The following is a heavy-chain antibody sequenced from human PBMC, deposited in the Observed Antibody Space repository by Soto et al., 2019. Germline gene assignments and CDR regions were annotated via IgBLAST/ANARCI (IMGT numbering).Heavy chain of an antibody. J-gene: IGHJ4*02. CDR3: AKDHSISPAGVWGFDF. Sequence: EVQLLESGGGLVQPGGSLRLSCAASGFTFSNFALCWVRQAPGKGPQWVSSILGGGGATFYADSVKGRFTISRDNSKNTLYLQMSSLRADDTAVYHCAKDHSISPAGVWGFDFWGRGTLVTVSS. V-gene: IGHV3-23*01. CDR1: GFTFSNFA. CDR2: ILGGGGAT. D-gene: IGHD6-13*01.